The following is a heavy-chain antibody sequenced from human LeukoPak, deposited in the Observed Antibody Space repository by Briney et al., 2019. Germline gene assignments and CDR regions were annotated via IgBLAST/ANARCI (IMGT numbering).Heavy chain of an antibody. D-gene: IGHD3-22*01. J-gene: IGHJ3*02. CDR3: ARPSYDSSGQRAFDI. Sequence: GGSLRLSCAASGFTVSSNYMSWVRQAPGKGLEWVSVIYSGGSTYYADSVKGRFTISRDNSKNTLYLQMNSLRAEDTAVYYCARPSYDSSGQRAFDIWGQGTMVTVSS. CDR2: IYSGGST. CDR1: GFTVSSNY. V-gene: IGHV3-53*01.